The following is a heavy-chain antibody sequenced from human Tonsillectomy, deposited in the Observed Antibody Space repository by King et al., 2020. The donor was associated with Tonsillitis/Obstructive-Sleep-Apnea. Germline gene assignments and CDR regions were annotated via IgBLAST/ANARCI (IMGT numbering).Heavy chain of an antibody. V-gene: IGHV3-48*02. CDR1: GFTYTSYS. CDR3: AGGALLDY. CDR2: ISSTSGTI. J-gene: IGHJ4*02. Sequence: VQLVESGGGLVQPGGSLRLSCAASGFTYTSYSMNWVRQAPGKGLEWVSYISSTSGTIYYADSVKGRFTISRDNAKNSLYLQMNSLRDEDTAVYYCAGGALLDYWGQGTLVTVSS. D-gene: IGHD3-16*01.